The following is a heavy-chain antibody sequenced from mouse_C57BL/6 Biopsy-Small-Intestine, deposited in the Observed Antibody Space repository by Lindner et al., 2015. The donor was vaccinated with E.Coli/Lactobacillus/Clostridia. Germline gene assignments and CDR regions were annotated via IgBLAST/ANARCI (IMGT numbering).Heavy chain of an antibody. CDR3: APRFAY. J-gene: IGHJ3*01. CDR1: GFNIKDYY. Sequence: VQLQESGAAFVKPGASVMLSCTPSGFNIKDYYFHWVKQRTEQGLEWIGRIDPEDGETEYAPKFQGKATVSADTSSNTVYLQLSSLTSEDTAVYYCAPRFAYWGQGTLVTVSA. V-gene: IGHV14-2*01. CDR2: IDPEDGET.